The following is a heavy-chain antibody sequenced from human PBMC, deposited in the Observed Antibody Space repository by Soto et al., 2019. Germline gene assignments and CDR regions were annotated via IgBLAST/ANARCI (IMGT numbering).Heavy chain of an antibody. D-gene: IGHD6-6*01. CDR1: GGSFSGYY. Sequence: SETLSLTCAVYGGSFSGYYWSWIRQPPGKGLEWIGEINQSGSTNYNPSLKSRVTISVDTSKNQFSLRLSSVTAADTAVYYCARGIMRGDGSSSGYFQHWGQGTLVTVSS. J-gene: IGHJ1*01. CDR2: INQSGST. CDR3: ARGIMRGDGSSSGYFQH. V-gene: IGHV4-34*01.